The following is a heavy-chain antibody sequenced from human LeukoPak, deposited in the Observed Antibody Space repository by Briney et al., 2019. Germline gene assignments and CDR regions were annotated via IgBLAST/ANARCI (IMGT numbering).Heavy chain of an antibody. J-gene: IGHJ5*02. D-gene: IGHD6-13*01. V-gene: IGHV4-59*01. Sequence: PSETLSLTCTVSGGSISSYYWSWIRQPPGKGLEWIGYTYYSGSTNYNPSLKSRVTISVETSKNQFSLNLSSVTAADTAVYYCARGVAASGTPNWFDPWGQGTLVTVSS. CDR1: GGSISSYY. CDR2: TYYSGST. CDR3: ARGVAASGTPNWFDP.